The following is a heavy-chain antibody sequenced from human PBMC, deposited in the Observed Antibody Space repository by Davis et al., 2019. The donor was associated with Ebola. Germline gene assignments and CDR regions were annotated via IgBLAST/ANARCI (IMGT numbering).Heavy chain of an antibody. V-gene: IGHV3-9*01. CDR1: GFTFDDYT. CDR3: ARALAAVGFNWFDP. D-gene: IGHD6-13*01. CDR2: ITWNSGVI. Sequence: SLKISCAASGFTFDDYTIHWVRQAPGKGLEWVSGITWNSGVIGYADSVKGRFTISRDNAKNSLYLQMNSLRTEDTAVYYCARALAAVGFNWFDPWGQGTLVTVSS. J-gene: IGHJ5*02.